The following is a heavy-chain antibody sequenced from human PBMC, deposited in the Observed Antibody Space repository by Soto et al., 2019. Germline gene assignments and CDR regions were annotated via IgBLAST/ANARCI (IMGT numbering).Heavy chain of an antibody. CDR2: IYYSGST. D-gene: IGHD4-17*01. Sequence: SETLSLTCTVSGGSISSGGYYWSWIRQHPGKGLEWIGYIYYSGSTYYNPSLKSRVTISVDTSKNQFSLKLSSVTAADTAVYYCARTGHGDSCFDYWGQGTLVTVSS. V-gene: IGHV4-31*03. J-gene: IGHJ4*02. CDR3: ARTGHGDSCFDY. CDR1: GGSISSGGYY.